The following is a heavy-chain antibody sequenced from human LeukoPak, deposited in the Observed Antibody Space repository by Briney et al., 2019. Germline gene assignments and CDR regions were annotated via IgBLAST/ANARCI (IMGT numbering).Heavy chain of an antibody. CDR3: ARDKGYCSGGSCPFYYYYGMDV. Sequence: GGSLRLSCAASGFTFSSYGMHWVRQAPGKGLEWVAVIWYDGSIKYYADSVKGRFTISRDNYKNTLYLQMNSLRAEDTAVYYCARDKGYCSGGSCPFYYYYGMDVWGQGTTVTVSS. CDR2: IWYDGSIK. CDR1: GFTFSSYG. D-gene: IGHD2-15*01. V-gene: IGHV3-33*01. J-gene: IGHJ6*02.